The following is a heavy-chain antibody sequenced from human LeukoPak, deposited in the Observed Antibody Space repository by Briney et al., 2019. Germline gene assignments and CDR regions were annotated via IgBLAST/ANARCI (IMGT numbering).Heavy chain of an antibody. CDR3: AKRSGASTYYFDY. D-gene: IGHD6-19*01. V-gene: IGHV3-23*01. CDR1: GFTFSSYA. CDR2: LSTSGGNT. Sequence: GGSLRLSCAASGFTFSSYAMSWVRLPPGKGLQWVSSLSTSGGNTYYADSVRGRFTISRDNSQNTLYLQMDSLRAEDTAVYYCAKRSGASTYYFDYWGRGALLTVSS. J-gene: IGHJ4*02.